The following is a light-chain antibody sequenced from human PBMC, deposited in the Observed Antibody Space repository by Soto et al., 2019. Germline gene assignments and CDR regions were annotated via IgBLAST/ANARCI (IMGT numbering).Light chain of an antibody. CDR2: GVK. CDR3: SSYTTSYFYV. Sequence: QSALTQPASVSGSPGQSITISRTGSGRDIGAYNYVSWYQQHPGKAPKLIIYGVKNRPSGVSNRFSASKSAFTASLTISGLQAEDEADYYCSSYTTSYFYVFGPGTKSPS. V-gene: IGLV2-14*01. J-gene: IGLJ1*01. CDR1: GRDIGAYNY.